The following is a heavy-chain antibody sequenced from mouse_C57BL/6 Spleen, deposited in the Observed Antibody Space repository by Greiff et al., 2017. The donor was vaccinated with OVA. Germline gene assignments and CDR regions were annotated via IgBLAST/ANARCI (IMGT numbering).Heavy chain of an antibody. V-gene: IGHV1-82*01. CDR1: GYAFSSSW. CDR3: ARATERAMDY. D-gene: IGHD1-1*01. CDR2: IYPGDGDT. Sequence: VKLQESGPELVKPGASVKISCKASGYAFSSSWMNWVKQRPGKGLEWIGRIYPGDGDTNYNGKFKGKATLTADKSSSTAYMQLSSLTSEDSAVYFCARATERAMDYWGQGTSVTVSS. J-gene: IGHJ4*01.